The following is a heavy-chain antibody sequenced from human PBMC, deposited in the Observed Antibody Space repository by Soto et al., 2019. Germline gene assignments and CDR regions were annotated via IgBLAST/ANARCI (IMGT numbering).Heavy chain of an antibody. Sequence: SVKVSCKASGGTFSIYGFSWVRQAPGQGPEWIGGIIPILTTPNYAQKFHGRVTIVADESTTTVYMELSSLKSEDTAVYYCATSVGIAPTGEDGMDAWG. V-gene: IGHV1-69*13. CDR3: ATSVGIAPTGEDGMDA. CDR2: IIPILTTP. CDR1: GGTFSIYG. J-gene: IGHJ6*02. D-gene: IGHD2-8*02.